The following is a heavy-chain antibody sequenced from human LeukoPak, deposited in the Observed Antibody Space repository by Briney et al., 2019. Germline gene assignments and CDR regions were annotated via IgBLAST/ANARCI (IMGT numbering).Heavy chain of an antibody. V-gene: IGHV1-8*01. CDR1: GYTFTSCD. J-gene: IGHJ4*02. Sequence: RTSVKVSCKASGYTFTSCDINWVRQATGQGREWMGWMNPNSGNTGYGQSFQGRITMTRDISIGTAYMELSNLTSEDTAIYYCTRGSSGRRDNWGQGTLVTVSA. CDR2: MNPNSGNT. CDR3: TRGSSGRRDN. D-gene: IGHD6-19*01.